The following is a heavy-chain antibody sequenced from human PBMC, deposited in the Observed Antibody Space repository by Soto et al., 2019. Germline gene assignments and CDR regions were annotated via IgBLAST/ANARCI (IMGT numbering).Heavy chain of an antibody. CDR3: AKDRRAGGNSAFYFDF. CDR2: ISATGGGT. CDR1: GFKFSNYA. V-gene: IGHV3-23*01. Sequence: GGSLRLSCAASGFKFSNYAMSWVRQAPGKGLEWVSLISATGGGTYYADSVKGRFTLSRDNSHNTLYLQVHSLTAEDTAVYYCAKDRRAGGNSAFYFDFWGQGAQVTVSS. D-gene: IGHD3-16*01. J-gene: IGHJ4*02.